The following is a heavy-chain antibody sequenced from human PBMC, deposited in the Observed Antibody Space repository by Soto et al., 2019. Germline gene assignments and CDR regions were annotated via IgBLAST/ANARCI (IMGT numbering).Heavy chain of an antibody. V-gene: IGHV3-30*19. J-gene: IGHJ4*02. CDR2: ISYDGSNK. Sequence: GGSLRLSCAASEFNFNRYGMHWVRQAPGNGLELVALISYDGSNKYYADSVKGRFPLSRDNSKNTIYLQMNSLRAEDTAVYYCARDPGSSHFDYWGQGALVTVS. D-gene: IGHD6-19*01. CDR3: ARDPGSSHFDY. CDR1: EFNFNRYG.